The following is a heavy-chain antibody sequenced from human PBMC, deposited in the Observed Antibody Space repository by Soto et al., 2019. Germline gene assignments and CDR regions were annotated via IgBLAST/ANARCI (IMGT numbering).Heavy chain of an antibody. Sequence: SETLSLTCAVSGYSISSGYYWGWIRQPPGTGLEWIGSIYHSGSTYYNPPLKSRVTMSVDTSKKEFSLKLSSVTAADTAVYYCARTTGSYYYDSSATRAYSLDVWGHGTTVTVSS. D-gene: IGHD3-22*01. V-gene: IGHV4-38-2*01. CDR3: ARTTGSYYYDSSATRAYSLDV. CDR1: GYSISSGYY. J-gene: IGHJ6*02. CDR2: IYHSGST.